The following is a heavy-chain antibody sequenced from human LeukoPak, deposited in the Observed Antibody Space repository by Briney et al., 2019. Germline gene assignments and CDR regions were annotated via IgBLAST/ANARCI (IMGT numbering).Heavy chain of an antibody. CDR2: INPNSGDT. J-gene: IGHJ4*02. V-gene: IGHV1-2*06. CDR1: GYTFTGYY. CDR3: ARSFYDSSGPQLDY. Sequence: ASVKVSCKASGYTFTGYYMHWVRQAPGQGLEWMGRINPNSGDTNYAQKPQGRVTMTTDTSTSTAYMELRSLRSDDTAVYYCARSFYDSSGPQLDYWGQGTLVTVSS. D-gene: IGHD3-22*01.